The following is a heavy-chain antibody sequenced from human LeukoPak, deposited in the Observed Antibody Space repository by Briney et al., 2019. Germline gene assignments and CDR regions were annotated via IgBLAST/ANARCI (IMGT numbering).Heavy chain of an antibody. Sequence: GGSLRLSCAASGFTFSSYAMSWVRQAPGKGLEWVSSISSSSSYIYYADSVKGRFTISRDNAKNSLYLQMNSLRAEDTAVYYCARVYSSSSAGLDYWGQGTLVTVSS. CDR1: GFTFSSYA. V-gene: IGHV3-21*01. CDR3: ARVYSSSSAGLDY. CDR2: ISSSSSYI. D-gene: IGHD6-6*01. J-gene: IGHJ4*02.